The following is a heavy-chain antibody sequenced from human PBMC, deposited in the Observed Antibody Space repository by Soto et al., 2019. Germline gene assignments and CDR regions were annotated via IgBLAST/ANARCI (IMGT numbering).Heavy chain of an antibody. CDR3: ARGRIAAAGTNLRNYYYYMDV. V-gene: IGHV4-34*01. CDR1: GGSFSGYY. J-gene: IGHJ6*03. CDR2: INHSGST. D-gene: IGHD6-13*01. Sequence: SETLSLTYAVYGGSFSGYYWSWIRQPPGKGLEWIGEINHSGSTNYNPSLKSRVTISVDTSKNQFSLKLSSVTAADTAVYYCARGRIAAAGTNLRNYYYYMDVWGKGTTVTSP.